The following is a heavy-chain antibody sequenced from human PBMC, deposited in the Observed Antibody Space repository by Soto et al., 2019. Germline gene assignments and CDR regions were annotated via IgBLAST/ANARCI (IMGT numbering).Heavy chain of an antibody. Sequence: PSETLSLTCTVSGGSISSGDYYWSWIRQPPGKGLEWIGYIYYSGSTYYNPSLKSRVIISVDTSKNQFSLKLSSVTAADTAVYYCARDPTYDSSGYYSDYWGRGTLLTVSS. V-gene: IGHV4-30-4*01. CDR1: GGSISSGDYY. D-gene: IGHD3-22*01. J-gene: IGHJ4*02. CDR3: ARDPTYDSSGYYSDY. CDR2: IYYSGST.